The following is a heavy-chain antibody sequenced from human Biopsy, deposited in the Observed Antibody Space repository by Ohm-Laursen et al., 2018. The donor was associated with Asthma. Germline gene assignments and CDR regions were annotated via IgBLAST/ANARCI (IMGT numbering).Heavy chain of an antibody. CDR3: ARAVDYAHYYGINV. J-gene: IGHJ6*02. CDR2: ISVYNGNT. CDR1: GYTFNSAG. D-gene: IGHD3-16*01. V-gene: IGHV1-18*01. Sequence: SVKASCKTSGYTFNSAGITWVRQAPGQGLEWMGWISVYNGNTKVAQKLQDRVTMITDTSTSTAYMELRSLRSDDTAVYFCARAVDYAHYYGINVWGQGTTVTVS.